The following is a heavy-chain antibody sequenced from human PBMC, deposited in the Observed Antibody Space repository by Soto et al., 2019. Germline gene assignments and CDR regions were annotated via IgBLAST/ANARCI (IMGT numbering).Heavy chain of an antibody. CDR3: ARSYYDSPQAFDI. V-gene: IGHV3-74*01. CDR1: GFTFSSYW. Sequence: EVQLVESGGGLVQPGGSLRLSCAASGFTFSSYWMHWVRQAPGKGLVWVSRINSDGSSTSYADAVKGRFTISRDNAKNTLYLQMNSLRAEDTAVYYCARSYYDSPQAFDIWGQGTMVTVSS. D-gene: IGHD3-22*01. J-gene: IGHJ3*02. CDR2: INSDGSST.